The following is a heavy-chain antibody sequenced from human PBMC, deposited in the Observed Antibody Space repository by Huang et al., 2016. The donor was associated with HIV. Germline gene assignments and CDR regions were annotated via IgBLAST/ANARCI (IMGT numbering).Heavy chain of an antibody. CDR2: ISDRGIT. CDR1: GGSFSGHY. D-gene: IGHD3-22*01. CDR3: ARMFKYDSGGYWGNDAFDI. J-gene: IGHJ3*02. V-gene: IGHV4-34*02. Sequence: QVQLQQWGAELLKPSETLSLTCAVSGGSFSGHYWTWIRQPPGRGLEWGREISDRGITHYNPSLKVRVTISGDTSQRQFSLKLNSVTAADTAIYYCARMFKYDSGGYWGNDAFDIWGQGTMVTVSS.